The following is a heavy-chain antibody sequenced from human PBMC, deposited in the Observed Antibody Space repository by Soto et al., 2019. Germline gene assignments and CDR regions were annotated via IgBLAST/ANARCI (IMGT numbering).Heavy chain of an antibody. J-gene: IGHJ3*02. CDR3: ARYSADADGDAFDI. Sequence: EVQLVESGGGLVQPGGSLRLSCAVSAFSFSNYSMNWVRQAPGKGLEWVSYISRSGSTKYYADSVKGRFTISRDNAKNSLFLQMNSLRAEDTALYYCARYSADADGDAFDIWGQGTMVTVS. V-gene: IGHV3-48*01. CDR1: AFSFSNYS. CDR2: ISRSGSTK. D-gene: IGHD2-21*01.